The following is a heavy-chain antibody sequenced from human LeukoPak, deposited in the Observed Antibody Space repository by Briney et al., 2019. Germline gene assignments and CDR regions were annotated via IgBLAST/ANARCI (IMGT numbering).Heavy chain of an antibody. D-gene: IGHD3-10*01. CDR1: GFTFSDYY. CDR2: ISSSSSYI. Sequence: GGSLRLSCAASGFTFSDYYMSWIRQAPGKGLEWVSSISSSSSYIYYADSVKGRFTISRDNAKNSLYLQMNSLRAEDTAVYYCARGRITMVRGVNGYFDLWGRGTLVTVSS. J-gene: IGHJ2*01. V-gene: IGHV3-11*06. CDR3: ARGRITMVRGVNGYFDL.